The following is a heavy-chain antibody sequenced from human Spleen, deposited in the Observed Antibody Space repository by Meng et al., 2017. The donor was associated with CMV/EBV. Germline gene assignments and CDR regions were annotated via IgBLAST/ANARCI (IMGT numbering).Heavy chain of an antibody. CDR3: ARLLLKYYAMDV. D-gene: IGHD1-26*01. V-gene: IGHV3-21*01. Sequence: GESLKISCAASGFTFSSYSMNWVRQAPGKGLEWVSSISSSSSYIYYADSVKGRFTISRDNAKNSLYLQMNSLRAEDTAVYYCARLLLKYYAMDVWGQGTTVTVSS. J-gene: IGHJ6*02. CDR2: ISSSSSYI. CDR1: GFTFSSYS.